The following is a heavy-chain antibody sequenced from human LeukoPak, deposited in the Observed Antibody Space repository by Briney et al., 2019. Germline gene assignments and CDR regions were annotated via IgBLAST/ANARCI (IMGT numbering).Heavy chain of an antibody. D-gene: IGHD5-18*01. J-gene: IGHJ6*03. V-gene: IGHV3-23*01. CDR2: INGNGDST. CDR1: GFTFSNYA. Sequence: GGSLRLSCAASGFTFSNYAMNWVRQAPGKGLEWVSAINGNGDSTYYADSVKGRFTISKDNSKNTLWLQMNSLRDEDTAVYYCAGRTAAQDYYMDVWGKGTTVIISS. CDR3: AGRTAAQDYYMDV.